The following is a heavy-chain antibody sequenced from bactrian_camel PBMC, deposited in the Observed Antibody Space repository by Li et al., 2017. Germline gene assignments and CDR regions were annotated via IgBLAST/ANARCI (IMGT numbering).Heavy chain of an antibody. Sequence: HVQLVESGGGAVQAGGSLRLSCAASGSTSRHARSCMAWFRQVPGKEREGVAASAIGLAYRYLGDSVKGRFTISRDSTRNVLYLQMDSLRPEDTATYYCAAGYKAYVDFVLEPYRYTYEGRGTQVTVS. CDR2: SAIGLAYR. V-gene: IGHV3S57*01. D-gene: IGHD2*01. J-gene: IGHJ4*01. CDR1: GSTSRHARSC.